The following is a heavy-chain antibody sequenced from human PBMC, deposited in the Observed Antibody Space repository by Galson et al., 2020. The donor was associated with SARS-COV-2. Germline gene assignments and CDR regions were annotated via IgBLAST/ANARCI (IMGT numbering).Heavy chain of an antibody. V-gene: IGHV3-33*01. CDR2: IWYDGSNK. D-gene: IGHD3-10*01. J-gene: IGHJ4*02. Sequence: GGSLRLSCAASGFTFSSYGMHWVRQAPGKGLEWVAVIWYDGSNKYYADSVKGRFTISRDNSKDALYLQMNSLRAEDTAVYYCARDQRRRELLSDFDDWGQGTLVTVSS. CDR3: ARDQRRRELLSDFDD. CDR1: GFTFSSYG.